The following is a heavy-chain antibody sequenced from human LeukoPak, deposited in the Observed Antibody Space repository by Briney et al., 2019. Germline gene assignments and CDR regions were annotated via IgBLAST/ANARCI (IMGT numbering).Heavy chain of an antibody. CDR3: AEVRRSGTFNDGFDL. Sequence: GGSLRLSCAASGFTFSTYVMYWVRHVPGKGPEWVSGISDAGGRTYYAGSVKGRFTISRDNSKNTLYLQMNSLTDDDTAVYHCAEVRRSGTFNDGFDLWGQGTMVTVSS. CDR1: GFTFSTYV. CDR2: ISDAGGRT. V-gene: IGHV3-23*01. D-gene: IGHD1-26*01. J-gene: IGHJ3*01.